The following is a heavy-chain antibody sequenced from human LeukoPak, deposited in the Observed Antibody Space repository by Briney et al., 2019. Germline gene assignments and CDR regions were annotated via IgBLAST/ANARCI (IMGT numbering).Heavy chain of an antibody. CDR3: ARNNGYGLADAFDI. CDR1: GGSMSNYY. D-gene: IGHD5-18*01. Sequence: PSGTLSLTCTVSGGSMSNYYWSWIRQPPGKGLEWIGYIYYSGSTNYNSSLESRVTISVDTSKNQFSLKLSSVTAVDTAVYYCARNNGYGLADAFDIWGQGTMVTVSS. CDR2: IYYSGST. V-gene: IGHV4-59*12. J-gene: IGHJ3*02.